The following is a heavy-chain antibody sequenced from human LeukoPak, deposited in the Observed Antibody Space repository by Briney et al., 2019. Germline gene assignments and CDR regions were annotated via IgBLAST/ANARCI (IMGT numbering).Heavy chain of an antibody. Sequence: ASVKVSCRASGYTFTSYAMNWVRQAPGQGLEWMGWINTNTGNPTYAQGFTGRFVFSLDTSVSTAYLQISSLKAEDTAVYYCARDQELLFSFYYYYYMDVWGKGTTVTVSS. CDR1: GYTFTSYA. J-gene: IGHJ6*03. CDR2: INTNTGNP. D-gene: IGHD1-26*01. CDR3: ARDQELLFSFYYYYYMDV. V-gene: IGHV7-4-1*02.